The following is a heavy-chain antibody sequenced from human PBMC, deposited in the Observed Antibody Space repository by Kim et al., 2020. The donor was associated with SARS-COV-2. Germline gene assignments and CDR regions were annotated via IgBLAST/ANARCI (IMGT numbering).Heavy chain of an antibody. Sequence: SVKGRFTISRDNSKNTLYLQMNSLRAEDTAVYYCAKDLHIVVVTATPRDYWGQGTLVTVSS. D-gene: IGHD2-21*02. CDR3: AKDLHIVVVTATPRDY. V-gene: IGHV3-23*01. J-gene: IGHJ4*02.